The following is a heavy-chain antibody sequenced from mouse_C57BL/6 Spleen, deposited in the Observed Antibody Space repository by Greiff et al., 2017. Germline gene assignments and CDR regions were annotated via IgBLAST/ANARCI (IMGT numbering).Heavy chain of an antibody. V-gene: IGHV1-52*01. CDR1: GYTFTSYW. D-gene: IGHD1-1*01. CDR3: ARRNGRGFYYAMDD. Sequence: QVQLQQPGAELVRPGSSVKLSCKASGYTFTSYWMHWVKQRPIQGLEWIGNIDPSDSETHYNQKFKDKATLTVDKSSSTAYMQLSSLTSEDSAVYYCARRNGRGFYYAMDDWGQGTSVTVSS. J-gene: IGHJ4*01. CDR2: IDPSDSET.